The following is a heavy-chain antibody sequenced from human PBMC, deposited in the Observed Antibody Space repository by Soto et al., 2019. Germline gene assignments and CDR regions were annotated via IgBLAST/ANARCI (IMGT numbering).Heavy chain of an antibody. V-gene: IGHV1-18*03. Sequence: ASVKVSCKTSGYTFTSYGVSCVRQAPGQVPEWMGWYNVYNGDTNFAQKFLGRVTMTADTSTSTAYMELRSLTSDDMAVYFCARDSLGGPLLATIHFDSWGQGTPVTISS. J-gene: IGHJ4*02. D-gene: IGHD1-26*01. CDR2: YNVYNGDT. CDR3: ARDSLGGPLLATIHFDS. CDR1: GYTFTSYG.